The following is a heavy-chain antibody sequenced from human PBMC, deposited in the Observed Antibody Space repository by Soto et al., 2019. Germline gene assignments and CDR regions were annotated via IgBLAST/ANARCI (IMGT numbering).Heavy chain of an antibody. J-gene: IGHJ5*02. CDR3: AREISGGWANWFDP. Sequence: QVQLVQSGAEVKKPGASVKVSRKASGYTFHSYGISWVRQAPGQGLEWMGTISGYNGNTNYAQKLQCRVTMTTDTSTSTAYMELRSLRSDDTALYYCAREISGGWANWFDPWGQGTLVTVSS. V-gene: IGHV1-18*04. CDR2: ISGYNGNT. D-gene: IGHD6-19*01. CDR1: GYTFHSYG.